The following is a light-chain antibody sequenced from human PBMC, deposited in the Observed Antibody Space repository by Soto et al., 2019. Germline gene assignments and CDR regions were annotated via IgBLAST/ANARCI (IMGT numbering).Light chain of an antibody. V-gene: IGKV3-20*01. CDR2: DAS. J-gene: IGKJ5*01. Sequence: IVPTQPPDTLSFSPAETATLSCRAIQSVRSDRSAWYQQKRGQAPTLLIFDASSRASGTPERFSGSGSGTDFTLTISRLEPEDFAVYYCQEYDGAPPITFGLGTRLEI. CDR1: QSVRSDR. CDR3: QEYDGAPPIT.